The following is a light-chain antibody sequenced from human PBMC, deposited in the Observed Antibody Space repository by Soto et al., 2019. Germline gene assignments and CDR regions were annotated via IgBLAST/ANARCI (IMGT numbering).Light chain of an antibody. V-gene: IGLV2-14*01. CDR1: SSDIGAYNY. CDR2: GVT. Sequence: QSALTQPASVSGSPGQSITISCTGTSSDIGAYNYVSWYQQYPGKAPKLMIYGVTNRPSGVSNRFSGSKTGNTASLTISGLQAEDEADYYCFSHRSVDSHFFGTGTKVTVL. CDR3: FSHRSVDSHF. J-gene: IGLJ1*01.